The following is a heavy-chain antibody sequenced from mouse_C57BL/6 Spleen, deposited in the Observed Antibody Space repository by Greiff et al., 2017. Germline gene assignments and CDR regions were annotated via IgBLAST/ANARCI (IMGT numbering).Heavy chain of an antibody. V-gene: IGHV1-80*01. D-gene: IGHD1-2*01. Sequence: QVQLQQSGAELVKPGASVKISCKASGYAFSSYWMNWVKQRPGKGLEWIGQIYPGDGDTNYNGKFKGKATLTADKSSSTAYMQLSSLTSEDSAVYFCARGGYGDYFDYGGQGTTLTVSS. CDR2: IYPGDGDT. J-gene: IGHJ2*01. CDR1: GYAFSSYW. CDR3: ARGGYGDYFDY.